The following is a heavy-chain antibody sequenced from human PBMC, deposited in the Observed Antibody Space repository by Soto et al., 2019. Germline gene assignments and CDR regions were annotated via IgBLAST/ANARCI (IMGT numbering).Heavy chain of an antibody. V-gene: IGHV1-3*05. CDR2: INAGNGNT. D-gene: IGHD2-21*02. Sequence: QVQLVQSGAEEKKPGASVKVSCKASGYTFTSYAMHWVRQAPGQRLEWMGWINAGNGNTKYSQKFQGRVTITRDTPATTAYMELSSLRSEDTAVSSCARAWVVVTAPDYWGQGTLVTVSS. CDR1: GYTFTSYA. CDR3: ARAWVVVTAPDY. J-gene: IGHJ4*02.